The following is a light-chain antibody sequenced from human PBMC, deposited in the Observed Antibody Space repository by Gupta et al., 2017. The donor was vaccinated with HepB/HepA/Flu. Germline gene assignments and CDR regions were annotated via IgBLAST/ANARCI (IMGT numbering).Light chain of an antibody. CDR1: SSDVGGYSY. Sequence: QSALTQPASVSGSPGQSITISCTGTSSDVGGYSYGPWYQQHPGKAPKLMMEDVSNRPSGVSNRFSGSKSGKTASLTISGLQAEDEAEDDCSSYTSSSTLEVFGTGTKVTVL. CDR2: DVS. V-gene: IGLV2-14*03. CDR3: SSYTSSSTLEV. J-gene: IGLJ1*01.